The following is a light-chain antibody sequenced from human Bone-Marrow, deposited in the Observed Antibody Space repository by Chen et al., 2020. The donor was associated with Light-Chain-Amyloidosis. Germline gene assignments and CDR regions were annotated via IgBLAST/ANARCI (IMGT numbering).Light chain of an antibody. CDR2: DDS. CDR3: QVWDRSSDRPV. CDR1: NIGSTR. J-gene: IGLJ3*02. V-gene: IGLV3-21*02. Sequence: SYVLTQPSSVSVAPGQTATIACGGNNIGSTRVHWYQQTPGQAPLLGGYDDSDRPSGVPERLSGSRSGHAATMTISRVEAGDEADSYCQVWDRSSDRPVFGGGTKLTVL.